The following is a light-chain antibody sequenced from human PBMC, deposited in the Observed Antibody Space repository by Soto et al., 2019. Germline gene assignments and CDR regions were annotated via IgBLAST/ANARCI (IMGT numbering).Light chain of an antibody. J-gene: IGKJ3*01. Sequence: DIQMTQSPSSLSASVGDRVTITCRASQSIGSYLNWFQQKPGKAPKLLIYAATTLQSGVPSRFSGSGSGTDFTLTISSLQSQDFATYYCQETYSVPFFSFGPGTKVYIK. CDR1: QSIGSY. CDR2: AAT. V-gene: IGKV1-39*01. CDR3: QETYSVPFFS.